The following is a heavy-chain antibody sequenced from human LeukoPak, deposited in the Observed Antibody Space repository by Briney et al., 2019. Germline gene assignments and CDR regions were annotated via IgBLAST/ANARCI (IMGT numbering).Heavy chain of an antibody. D-gene: IGHD3-22*01. CDR2: ISSSGSTI. J-gene: IGHJ3*02. Sequence: GGSLRLSRAASGFTFSDYYMSWIRQAPGKGLEWVSYISSSGSTIYYADSVKGQFTISRDNAKNTLYLQMNSLRAEDTAVYYCAKADGLYDSSGYTPGAFDIWGQGTMVTVSS. V-gene: IGHV3-11*04. CDR3: AKADGLYDSSGYTPGAFDI. CDR1: GFTFSDYY.